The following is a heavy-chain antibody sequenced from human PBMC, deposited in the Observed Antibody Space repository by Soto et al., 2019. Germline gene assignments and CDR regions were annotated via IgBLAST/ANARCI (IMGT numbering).Heavy chain of an antibody. D-gene: IGHD3-22*01. Sequence: ASVKVSCKASGYTFTSYGINWVRQATGQGLEWMGWMNPNSGNTGYAQKFLGRVTMTRNTSISTAYMELSSLRSEDTAVYFCARVGYYDSSGYYIGMDYWGQGTLVTVSS. V-gene: IGHV1-8*01. CDR2: MNPNSGNT. CDR1: GYTFTSYG. CDR3: ARVGYYDSSGYYIGMDY. J-gene: IGHJ4*02.